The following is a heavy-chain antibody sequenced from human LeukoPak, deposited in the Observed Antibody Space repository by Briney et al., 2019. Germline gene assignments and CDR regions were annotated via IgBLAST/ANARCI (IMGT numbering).Heavy chain of an antibody. Sequence: SETLSLTCTVSGGSISGYYWNWIRQPPGKGLEWIGYVHYGGSTNYNPSLRSRITISVDTSKNQFSLKVNSVTAADTAVYYCARSTDSLAQLWFGFDYWGQGTLATVSS. J-gene: IGHJ4*02. CDR2: VHYGGST. V-gene: IGHV4-59*08. D-gene: IGHD5-18*01. CDR1: GGSISGYY. CDR3: ARSTDSLAQLWFGFDY.